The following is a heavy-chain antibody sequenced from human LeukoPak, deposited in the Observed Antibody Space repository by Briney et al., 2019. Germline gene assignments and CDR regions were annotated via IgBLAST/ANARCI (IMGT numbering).Heavy chain of an antibody. D-gene: IGHD3-9*01. CDR1: GGTFSSYA. V-gene: IGHV1-69*13. CDR3: ASPASLRYFDWQTAFGI. J-gene: IGHJ3*02. Sequence: GASVKVSCKASGGTFSSYAISWVRQAPGQGLEWMGGIIPIFGTANYAQKFQGRVTITADESTSTAYMELSSLRSEDTAVYYCASPASLRYFDWQTAFGIWGQGTMVTVSS. CDR2: IIPIFGTA.